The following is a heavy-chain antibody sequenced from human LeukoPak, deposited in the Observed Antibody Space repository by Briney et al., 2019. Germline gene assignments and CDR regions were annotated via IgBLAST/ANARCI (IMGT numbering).Heavy chain of an antibody. Sequence: PSETLSLTCAVYGGSFSGYYWSWIRQPPGKGLEWIGEIEHSGTTNYNPSLKSRVTISVDTSKNQFSLKLSSVTAADTAVYYCARNGGLTFGEYFNWVDPWGQGTLVTVSS. CDR1: GGSFSGYY. D-gene: IGHD3-10*01. CDR3: ARNGGLTFGEYFNWVDP. J-gene: IGHJ5*02. V-gene: IGHV4-34*01. CDR2: IEHSGTT.